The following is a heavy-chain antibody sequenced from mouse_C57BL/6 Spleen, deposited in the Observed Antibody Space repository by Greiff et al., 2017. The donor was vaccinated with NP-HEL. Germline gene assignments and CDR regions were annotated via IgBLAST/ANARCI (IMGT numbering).Heavy chain of an antibody. D-gene: IGHD3-2*02. J-gene: IGHJ4*01. V-gene: IGHV7-3*01. CDR1: GFTFTDYY. Sequence: DVKLVESGGGLVQPGGSLSLSCAASGFTFTDYYMSWVRQPPGKALEWLGFIRNKANGYTTEYSASVKGRFTISRDNYQSILYLQMNALRAEDSATYYCARYTAQDYARDYWGQGTSVTVSS. CDR2: IRNKANGYTT. CDR3: ARYTAQDYARDY.